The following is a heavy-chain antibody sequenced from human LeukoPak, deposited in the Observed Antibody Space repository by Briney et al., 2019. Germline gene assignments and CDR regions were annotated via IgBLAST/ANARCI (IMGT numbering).Heavy chain of an antibody. CDR2: ISSSSSYI. V-gene: IGHV3-21*01. CDR1: GFTFSNAW. J-gene: IGHJ3*02. CDR3: ARGNWNWGDAFDI. D-gene: IGHD1-7*01. Sequence: GGSLRLSCAASGFTFSNAWMSWVRQAPGKGLEWVSSISSSSSYIYYADSVKGRFTISRDNAKNSLYLQMNSLRAEDTAVYYCARGNWNWGDAFDIWGQGTMVTVSS.